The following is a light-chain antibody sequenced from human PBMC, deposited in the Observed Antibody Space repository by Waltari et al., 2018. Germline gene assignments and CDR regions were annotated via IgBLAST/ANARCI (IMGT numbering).Light chain of an antibody. CDR1: SSNIGAGYD. V-gene: IGLV1-40*01. J-gene: IGLJ2*01. CDR3: QSYASSLCGPVV. CDR2: GTS. Sequence: QFVLSQRAAVCVAAWWVFTISCTGRSSNIGAGYDVHWYQQLPGTAPKLRIYGTSTRPSGVPDRVSGSKSGTSASRAITGLPAEDEADYYCQSYASSLCGPVVFGGGTKLTVL.